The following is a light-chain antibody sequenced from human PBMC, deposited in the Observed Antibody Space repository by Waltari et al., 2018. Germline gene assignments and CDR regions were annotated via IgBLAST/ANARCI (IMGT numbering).Light chain of an antibody. CDR2: GQD. CDR3: LSRDTSSTRV. CDR1: SLRRYY. J-gene: IGLJ3*02. V-gene: IGLV3-19*01. Sequence: SSELTQDPAVSVALGQTVRITCQGDSLRRYYASWYQQRPGQAPFLVLYGQDNRPSDIPDRFSGSTSGNTASLTITRAQAEDAGVYYCLSRDTSSTRVFGGGTTLTV.